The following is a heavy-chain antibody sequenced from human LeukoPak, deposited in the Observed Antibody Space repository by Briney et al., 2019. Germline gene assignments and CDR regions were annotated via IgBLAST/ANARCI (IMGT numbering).Heavy chain of an antibody. D-gene: IGHD6-19*01. V-gene: IGHV3-23*01. J-gene: IGHJ4*02. CDR3: AKDSTVAGRGGFDY. CDR1: GLTFSNYA. CDR2: IRGSGGTT. Sequence: GGSLRLSCEASGLTFSNYAMSWVRQAPGKGLAWGSAIRGSGGTTNYAASVKGRFTISRDNSKNTLSLQMNGLRAEDTAVYYCAKDSTVAGRGGFDYWGQGTLVTVSS.